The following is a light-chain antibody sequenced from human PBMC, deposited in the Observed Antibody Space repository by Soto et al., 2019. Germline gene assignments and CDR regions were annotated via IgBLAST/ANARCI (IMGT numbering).Light chain of an antibody. J-gene: IGLJ3*02. CDR1: SSDVGYYNY. CDR2: EVS. Sequence: QSALTQPASVSGSPGQSITLSCTGTSSDVGYYNYVSWYQQYPGKAPKLMIFEVSNRPSGVSIRFSGSKSGNTASLTISGLQAEDEAEYYCSSYTISSTWVFGGGTQLTVL. V-gene: IGLV2-14*01. CDR3: SSYTISSTWV.